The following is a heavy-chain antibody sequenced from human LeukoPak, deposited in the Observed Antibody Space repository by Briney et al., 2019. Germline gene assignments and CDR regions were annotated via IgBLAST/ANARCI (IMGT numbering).Heavy chain of an antibody. D-gene: IGHD1-20*01. CDR3: ARGLTDYYYYYYMDV. Sequence: GASVKVSCKASGYTFTGYYMHWVRQAPGQGLEWMGWINPNSGGTYYAQKFQGRVTITADESTSTAYMELSSLRSEDTAVYYCARGLTDYYYYYYMDVWGKGTTVTISS. CDR2: INPNSGGT. V-gene: IGHV1-2*02. CDR1: GYTFTGYY. J-gene: IGHJ6*03.